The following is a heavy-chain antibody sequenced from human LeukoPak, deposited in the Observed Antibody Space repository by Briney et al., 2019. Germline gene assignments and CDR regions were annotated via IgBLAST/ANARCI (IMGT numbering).Heavy chain of an antibody. V-gene: IGHV4-4*07. D-gene: IGHD3-3*01. Sequence: SETLSLTCTVSGGSISSYYWSWIRQPAGKGLEWIGRIYTSGSTNYNPSLKSRVTISVDTSKNQFSLKLSSVTAADTAVYYRARDTLLPPNNYDFWSGQPREPRYYFDYWGQGTLVTVSS. J-gene: IGHJ4*02. CDR3: ARDTLLPPNNYDFWSGQPREPRYYFDY. CDR1: GGSISSYY. CDR2: IYTSGST.